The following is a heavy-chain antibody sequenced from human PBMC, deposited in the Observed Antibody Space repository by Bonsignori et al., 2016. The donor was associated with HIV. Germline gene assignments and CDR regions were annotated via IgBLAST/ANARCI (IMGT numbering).Heavy chain of an antibody. V-gene: IGHV3-7*03. J-gene: IGHJ3*02. CDR3: ARGGHSSGWSHSAFDI. CDR2: IKQDGSEK. Sequence: WIRQPPGKGLEWVANIKQDGSEKYSVDSVKGRFTISRDNAKNSVYLQMNSLRAEDTAVYYCARGGHSSGWSHSAFDIWGQGTMVTVSS. D-gene: IGHD6-19*01.